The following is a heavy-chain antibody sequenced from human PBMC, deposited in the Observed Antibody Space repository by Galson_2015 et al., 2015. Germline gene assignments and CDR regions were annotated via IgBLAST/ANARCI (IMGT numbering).Heavy chain of an antibody. CDR3: ARVKYYDFWSGYYFEY. V-gene: IGHV5-51*01. D-gene: IGHD3-3*01. J-gene: IGHJ4*02. CDR1: GYSFASYW. CDR2: IYPGDSDT. Sequence: QSGAEVKKPGESLQISCKGSGYSFASYWIGWVRQMPGKGLEWMGIIYPGDSDTKYSPSFQGQVTISVDKSISTAYLQWSSLKASDTAIYYCARVKYYDFWSGYYFEYWGQGTLVTVPS.